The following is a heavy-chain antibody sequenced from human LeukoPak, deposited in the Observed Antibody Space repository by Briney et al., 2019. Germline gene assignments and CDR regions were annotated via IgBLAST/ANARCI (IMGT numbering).Heavy chain of an antibody. D-gene: IGHD6-13*01. CDR1: GGTFSSYA. Sequence: SVKVSCKASGGTFSSYAISWVRQAPGQGLEWMGGIIPIFGTANYAQKFQGRVTITADESTSTAYMELSSLRSEDTAVYYCASTEQQLAPSWSNYYYYMDVWGEGTTVTVSS. CDR3: ASTEQQLAPSWSNYYYYMDV. CDR2: IIPIFGTA. V-gene: IGHV1-69*13. J-gene: IGHJ6*03.